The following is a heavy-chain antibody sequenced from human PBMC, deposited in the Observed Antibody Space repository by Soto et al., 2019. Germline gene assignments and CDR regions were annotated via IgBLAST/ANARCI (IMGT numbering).Heavy chain of an antibody. CDR1: GGTFSSYT. CDR2: IIPILGIA. Sequence: SVKVSCKASGGTFSSYTISWVRQAPGQGLEWMGRIIPILGIANYAQKFQGRVTMTADTYTSTAYMELSSLRSEDTAVYYCAREGGVVGSAVYYGMDVWGQGTMVTVSS. CDR3: AREGGVVGSAVYYGMDV. D-gene: IGHD2-15*01. J-gene: IGHJ6*02. V-gene: IGHV1-69*04.